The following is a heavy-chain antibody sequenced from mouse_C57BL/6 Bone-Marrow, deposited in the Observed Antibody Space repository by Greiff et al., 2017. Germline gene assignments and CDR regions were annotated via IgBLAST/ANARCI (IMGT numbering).Heavy chain of an antibody. J-gene: IGHJ1*03. V-gene: IGHV1-59*01. CDR1: GYTFTSYW. D-gene: IGHD4-1*01. Sequence: VQLQQPGAELVRPGTSVKLSCKASGYTFTSYWMHWVKQRPGQGLEWIGVIDPSDSYTNYNQKFKGKATLTVDTSSSTAYMQLSSLTSEDSAVYYCARLWERGYFDVWGTGTTVTVSS. CDR2: IDPSDSYT. CDR3: ARLWERGYFDV.